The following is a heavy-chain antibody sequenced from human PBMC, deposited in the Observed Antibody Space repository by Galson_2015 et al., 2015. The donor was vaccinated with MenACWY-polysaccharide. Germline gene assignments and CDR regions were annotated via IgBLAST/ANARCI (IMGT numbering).Heavy chain of an antibody. CDR2: IKRDASEK. J-gene: IGHJ4*02. Sequence: SLRLSCAASGFTFSSYWMSWFRQAPGKGLEWVANIKRDASEKYYVDSVKGRFTISRDNAKNSLYLQMDSLRVEDTAVYYCARDWGRDQDFWSGFAPDWGRGTLVTVSS. CDR3: ARDWGRDQDFWSGFAPD. CDR1: GFTFSSYW. V-gene: IGHV3-7*01. D-gene: IGHD3-3*01.